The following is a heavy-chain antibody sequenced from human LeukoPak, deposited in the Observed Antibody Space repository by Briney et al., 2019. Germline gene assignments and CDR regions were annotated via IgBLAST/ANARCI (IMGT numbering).Heavy chain of an antibody. CDR1: GDSINNYY. J-gene: IGHJ4*02. CDR2: VYYSGST. V-gene: IGHV4-59*12. Sequence: PSETLSLTCTVSGDSINNYYWNWIRQPPGRGLDWIGYVYYSGSTNYNPSLKSRVTMSVDTSKNQFSLKLSSVTAADTAVYYCARVGIAAPDYWGQGTLVTVSS. D-gene: IGHD6-6*01. CDR3: ARVGIAAPDY.